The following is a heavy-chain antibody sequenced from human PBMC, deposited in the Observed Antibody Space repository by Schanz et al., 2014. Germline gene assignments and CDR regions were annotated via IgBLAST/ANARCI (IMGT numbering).Heavy chain of an antibody. CDR3: ARDREGMAV. CDR2: IIPVLAMT. Sequence: QVPLVQSGAEVKKPGSSVTVSCKASGGTFTSHTFSWVRQAPGQGLEWMGRIIPVLAMTTYAQNFQTRVTITADESTSTAHLELRSLRFDDTAVYYCARDREGMAVWGQGTTVTVSS. J-gene: IGHJ6*02. V-gene: IGHV1-69*08. CDR1: GGTFTSHT.